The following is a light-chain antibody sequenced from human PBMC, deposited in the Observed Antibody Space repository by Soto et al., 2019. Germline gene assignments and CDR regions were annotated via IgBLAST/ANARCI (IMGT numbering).Light chain of an antibody. CDR2: DAS. CDR1: QRVSSY. J-gene: IGKJ5*01. CDR3: QQRSNWPLT. V-gene: IGKV3-11*01. Sequence: ESVLAQSPGALSLSPGERATLSCRASQRVSSYLAWYQQKPGQAPRLLIYDASNRATGIPARFSGSGSGTDFTLTISSLEPEDFAVYYCQQRSNWPLTFGQGTRLEI.